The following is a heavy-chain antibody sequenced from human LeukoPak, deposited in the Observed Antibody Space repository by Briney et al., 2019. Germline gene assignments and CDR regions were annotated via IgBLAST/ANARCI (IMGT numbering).Heavy chain of an antibody. J-gene: IGHJ4*02. Sequence: GGSLRLSCAASGFTFGSYAMHWVRQAPGKGLEWVAVISYDGSNKYYADSVKGRFTISRDNSKNTLYLQMNSLRAEDTAVYYCARGVLRYFDWPNYWGQGTLVTVSS. CDR3: ARGVLRYFDWPNY. CDR2: ISYDGSNK. D-gene: IGHD3-9*01. CDR1: GFTFGSYA. V-gene: IGHV3-30*04.